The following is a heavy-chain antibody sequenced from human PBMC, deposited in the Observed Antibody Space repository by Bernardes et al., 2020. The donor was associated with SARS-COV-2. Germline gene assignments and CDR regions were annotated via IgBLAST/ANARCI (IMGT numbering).Heavy chain of an antibody. Sequence: GGSLRLSCEVSGFNFNAYEMNWVRQAPGKGLEWVASISRSSTTINYADAVKGRFTISRDNAKNSLYLQMNSLRGEDTAVYYCARVGLNFYYSGMDVWGQGTTVTVSS. CDR3: ARVGLNFYYSGMDV. CDR2: ISRSSTTI. V-gene: IGHV3-48*03. J-gene: IGHJ6*02. CDR1: GFNFNAYE.